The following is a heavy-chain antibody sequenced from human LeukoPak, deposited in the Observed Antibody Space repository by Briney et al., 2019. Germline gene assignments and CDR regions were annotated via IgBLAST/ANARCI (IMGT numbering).Heavy chain of an antibody. CDR2: IIPIFGTA. CDR3: ARSPIYDSSGCYSPFDY. Sequence: SVKVSCKASGGTFSSYAISWVRQAPGQGLEWMGGIIPIFGTANYAQKFQGRVTITTDESTSTAYMELSSLRSEDTAVYYCARSPIYDSSGCYSPFDYWGQGTLVTVSS. J-gene: IGHJ4*02. D-gene: IGHD3-22*01. CDR1: GGTFSSYA. V-gene: IGHV1-69*05.